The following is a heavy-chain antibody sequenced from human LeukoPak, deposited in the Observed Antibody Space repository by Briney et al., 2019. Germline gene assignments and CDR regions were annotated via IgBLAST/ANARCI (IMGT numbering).Heavy chain of an antibody. CDR3: TRGRAYYDSTGYYY. J-gene: IGHJ4*02. CDR1: GGSISSYY. Sequence: KPSETLSLTCTVSGGSISSYYWSWIRQPPGKGLEWIGYIYYSGSTNYNPSLKSRVTISIDTSKNQFSLKLSSMTAADTAVYYCTRGRAYYDSTGYYYWGRGILVTVSS. D-gene: IGHD3-22*01. CDR2: IYYSGST. V-gene: IGHV4-59*01.